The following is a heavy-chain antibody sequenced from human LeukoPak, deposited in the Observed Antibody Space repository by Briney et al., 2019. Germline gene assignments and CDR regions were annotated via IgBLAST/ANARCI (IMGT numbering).Heavy chain of an antibody. J-gene: IGHJ4*02. Sequence: ASVKVSCKASGYTFTSYYMHWVRQAPGQGLEWMGIINPSGGSTSYAQKFQGRVTITADKSTSTAYMELSSLRSEDTAVYYCARDPYSSSSIVTSEREGDDYWGQGTLVTVSS. CDR2: INPSGGST. CDR1: GYTFTSYY. D-gene: IGHD6-6*01. V-gene: IGHV1-46*01. CDR3: ARDPYSSSSIVTSEREGDDY.